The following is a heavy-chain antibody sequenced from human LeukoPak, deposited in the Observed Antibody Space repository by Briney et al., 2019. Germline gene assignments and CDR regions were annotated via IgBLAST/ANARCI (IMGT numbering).Heavy chain of an antibody. CDR2: INHSGST. V-gene: IGHV4-34*01. CDR1: GGSFSNYY. D-gene: IGHD4-11*01. J-gene: IGHJ4*02. Sequence: SETLSLTCAVYGGSFSNYYWTWIRQPPGKGLEWIGEINHSGSTNYNPSLKSRVTILVETSQNQFSLKLSSVTAADTAVYYCARGHDFSNYVLQYWGQGTLVTVSS. CDR3: ARGHDFSNYVLQY.